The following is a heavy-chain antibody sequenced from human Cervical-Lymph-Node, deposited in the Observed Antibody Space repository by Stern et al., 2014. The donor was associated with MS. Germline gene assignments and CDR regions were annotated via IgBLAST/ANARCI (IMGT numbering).Heavy chain of an antibody. J-gene: IGHJ4*02. V-gene: IGHV3-30-3*01. CDR2: LSYDGTQR. CDR3: ARGGRGVGLEY. D-gene: IGHD3-10*01. CDR1: GFTFRTYA. Sequence: VQLVESGGGVVQPGRTLSLSCVASGFTFRTYAMHWVRQAPGKGLEWVALLSYDGTQRNSTDSVKSRFTISRDNSKNTLYLHMNSLRDEDTAVYFCARGGRGVGLEYWGQGALVTVSS.